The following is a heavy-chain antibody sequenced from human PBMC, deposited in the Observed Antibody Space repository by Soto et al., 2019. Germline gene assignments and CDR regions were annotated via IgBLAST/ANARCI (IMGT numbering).Heavy chain of an antibody. CDR2: IYYSGRT. CDR1: GGSIISYY. V-gene: IGHV4-59*01. J-gene: IGHJ4*02. CDR3: ARGGSTVTTFLFDY. D-gene: IGHD4-4*01. Sequence: QVQLQESGPGLVKPSETLSLTCTVSGGSIISYYWSWIRQPPGKGLEWIGYIYYSGRTNYNPSLKSRVTMSVDTSKNQLSLKLSSVTAADTAVYYCARGGSTVTTFLFDYWGQGTLVTVSS.